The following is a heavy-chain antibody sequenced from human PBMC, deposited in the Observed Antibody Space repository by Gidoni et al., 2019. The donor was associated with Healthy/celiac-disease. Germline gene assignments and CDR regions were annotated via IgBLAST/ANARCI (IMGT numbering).Heavy chain of an antibody. D-gene: IGHD2-2*01. CDR2: ISSSSSYI. Sequence: EVQLVESGGGLVKPGGSLRLLCAASGFTFSSYSMNWVRQAQGKGLEWVSSISSSSSYIYYADSVKGRFTISRDNAKNSLYLQMNSLRAEDTAVYYCARDSPTSRPFDYWGQGTLVTVSS. J-gene: IGHJ4*02. CDR1: GFTFSSYS. CDR3: ARDSPTSRPFDY. V-gene: IGHV3-21*01.